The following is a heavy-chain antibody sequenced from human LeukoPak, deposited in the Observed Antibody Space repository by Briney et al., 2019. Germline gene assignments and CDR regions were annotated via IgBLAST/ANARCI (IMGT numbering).Heavy chain of an antibody. Sequence: SETLSLTCTVSGGSLGTYYWSWIRQPPGKALEWIGYIYDSALTSYTYGGTTNYNPSLKSRVTISLDTSRNQFSLELTSVTAADTAVYYCVSPYLGRFDYWGQGILVTVSS. V-gene: IGHV4-59*12. CDR2: IYDSALTSYTYGGTT. CDR1: GGSLGTYY. J-gene: IGHJ4*02. CDR3: VSPYLGRFDY.